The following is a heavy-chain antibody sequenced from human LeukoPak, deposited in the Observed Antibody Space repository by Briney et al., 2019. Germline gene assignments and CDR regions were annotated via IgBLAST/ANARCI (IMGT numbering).Heavy chain of an antibody. V-gene: IGHV3-30*18. J-gene: IGHJ4*02. CDR1: GLTFSSYG. Sequence: GGSLRLSCAASGLTFSSYGMHWVRQAPGKGLEWVAVISYDGSNKYYADSVKGRFTISRDNSKNTLYLQMNSLRAEDTAVYYCAKLVLRDYFDYWGQGTLVTVSS. CDR2: ISYDGSNK. D-gene: IGHD2-15*01. CDR3: AKLVLRDYFDY.